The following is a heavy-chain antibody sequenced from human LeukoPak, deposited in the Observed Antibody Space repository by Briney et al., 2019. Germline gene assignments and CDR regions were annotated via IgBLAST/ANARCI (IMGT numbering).Heavy chain of an antibody. Sequence: GGSLRLSCAASGFTFSNYGMHWVRQAPGKGLEWVAVIWYDGSNKYYADSVKGRITISRDNSKSTLYLQMNSLRAEDTAVYYCAREAPETTVSSNVFDYWGQGTLVTVSS. J-gene: IGHJ4*02. V-gene: IGHV3-33*01. D-gene: IGHD4-11*01. CDR1: GFTFSNYG. CDR2: IWYDGSNK. CDR3: AREAPETTVSSNVFDY.